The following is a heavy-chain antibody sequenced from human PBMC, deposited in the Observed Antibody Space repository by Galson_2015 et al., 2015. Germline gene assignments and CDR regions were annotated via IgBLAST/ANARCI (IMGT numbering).Heavy chain of an antibody. Sequence: SVKVSCKASGYTFTSYGISWVRQAPGQGLEWMGWISAYNGNTNYAQKLQGRVTMTTDTSTSTAYMELRSLRSDDTAVYYCARDYTLEYSSGWPADYWGQGTLVTVSS. J-gene: IGHJ4*02. CDR3: ARDYTLEYSSGWPADY. CDR1: GYTFTSYG. D-gene: IGHD6-19*01. CDR2: ISAYNGNT. V-gene: IGHV1-18*01.